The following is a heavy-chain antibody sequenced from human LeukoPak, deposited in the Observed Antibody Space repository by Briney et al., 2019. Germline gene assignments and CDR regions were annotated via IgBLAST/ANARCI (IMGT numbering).Heavy chain of an antibody. Sequence: PSETLSLTCTVSGGSISSGGYYWSWIRQPPGKGLEWIGYIYHSRSTYYNPSLKSRVTISVDRSKNQFSLKLSSVTAADTAVYYCARTQTAGYMDVWGKGTTVTVSS. CDR2: IYHSRST. CDR3: ARTQTAGYMDV. D-gene: IGHD6-19*01. J-gene: IGHJ6*03. CDR1: GGSISSGGYY. V-gene: IGHV4-30-2*01.